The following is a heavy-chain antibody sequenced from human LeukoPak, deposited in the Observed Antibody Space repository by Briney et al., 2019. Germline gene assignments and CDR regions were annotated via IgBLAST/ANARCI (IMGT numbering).Heavy chain of an antibody. CDR1: GYTFTNYA. Sequence: ASVKVSCKASGYTFTNYAMHWVRQAPGQKLEWMGWINAGNGNTKYSQKFQGRVTITRDTSASTAYMELSSLRSEDTAVYYCASHRNLGYCSSTSCYLDYYYDMDVWGQGTTVTVSS. D-gene: IGHD2-2*01. CDR2: INAGNGNT. V-gene: IGHV1-3*01. J-gene: IGHJ6*02. CDR3: ASHRNLGYCSSTSCYLDYYYDMDV.